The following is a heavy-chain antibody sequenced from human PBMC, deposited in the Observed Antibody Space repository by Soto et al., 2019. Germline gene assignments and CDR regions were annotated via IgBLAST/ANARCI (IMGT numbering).Heavy chain of an antibody. J-gene: IGHJ6*02. Sequence: PSETLSLTCTVSGGSISSGGYYWSWIRQHPGKGLEWIGEINHSGSTNYNPSLKSRVTISVDTSKNQFSLKLSSVTAADTAVYYCARGRGYYGSGTKWNYYYGMDVWGQGTTVTVSS. D-gene: IGHD3-10*01. CDR3: ARGRGYYGSGTKWNYYYGMDV. V-gene: IGHV4-39*07. CDR1: GGSISSGGYY. CDR2: INHSGST.